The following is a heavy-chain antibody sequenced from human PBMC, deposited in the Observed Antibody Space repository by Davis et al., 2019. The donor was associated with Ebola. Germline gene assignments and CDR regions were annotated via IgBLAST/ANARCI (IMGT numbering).Heavy chain of an antibody. CDR3: ARTRGYSYGRTDFDY. V-gene: IGHV4-30-2*01. D-gene: IGHD5-18*01. CDR2: IYHSGST. CDR1: GGSISSGGYS. Sequence: MPSETLSLTCTVSGGSISSGGYSWSWIRQPPGKGLEWIGYIYHSGSTYYNPSLKSRVTISVDRSKNQFSLKLSSVTAADTAVYYCARTRGYSYGRTDFDYWGQGTLVTVSS. J-gene: IGHJ4*02.